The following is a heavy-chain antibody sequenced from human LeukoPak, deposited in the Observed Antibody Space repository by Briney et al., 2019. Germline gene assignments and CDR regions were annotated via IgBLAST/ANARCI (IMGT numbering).Heavy chain of an antibody. V-gene: IGHV1-69*05. J-gene: IGHJ3*02. D-gene: IGHD6-13*01. CDR2: IIPIFGTA. CDR1: GGTFSSHA. Sequence: ASVKVSCKASGGTFSSHAISWVRQAPGQGLEWMGRIIPIFGTANYAQKFQGRVTITTDESTSTAYMELSSLRSEDTAVYYCARDWVAAAVPDAFDIWGQGTMVTVSS. CDR3: ARDWVAAAVPDAFDI.